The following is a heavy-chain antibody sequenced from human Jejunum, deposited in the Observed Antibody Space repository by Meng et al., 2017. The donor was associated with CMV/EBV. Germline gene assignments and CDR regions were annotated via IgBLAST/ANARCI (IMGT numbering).Heavy chain of an antibody. CDR2: ISSSDSI. CDR1: GFTFSSYE. J-gene: IGHJ4*02. Sequence: CAAAGFTFSSYEMSWIRQAPGKGLEWVSYISSSDSIYYADSVKGRFTISRDNAKNSLYLQMNSLRAEDTALYYCATDDYGGNPAYWGQGTLVTVSS. D-gene: IGHD4-23*01. V-gene: IGHV3-48*03. CDR3: ATDDYGGNPAY.